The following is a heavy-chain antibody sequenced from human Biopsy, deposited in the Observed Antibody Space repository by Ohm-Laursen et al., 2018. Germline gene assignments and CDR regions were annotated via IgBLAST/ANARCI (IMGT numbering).Heavy chain of an antibody. D-gene: IGHD3/OR15-3a*01. V-gene: IGHV1-18*01. CDR3: MTDRTGRALFDN. J-gene: IGHJ4*02. CDR1: GHTLTNPD. Sequence: ASVKVSCKSSGHTLTNPDISWVRQAPGQGLEWLGWINGYSISTNYAPKVQGRIIMTTDTSTSTVYMELRSLRSDDTAMYYCMTDRTGRALFDNWGQGSLVTVSS. CDR2: INGYSIST.